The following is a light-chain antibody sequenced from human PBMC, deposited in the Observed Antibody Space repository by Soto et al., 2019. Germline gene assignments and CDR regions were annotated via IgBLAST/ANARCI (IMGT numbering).Light chain of an antibody. CDR2: KAS. J-gene: IGKJ1*01. CDR1: QSISSW. V-gene: IGKV1-5*03. CDR3: QPYNSYPFT. Sequence: DIQMTQSPSTLSASVGDRVTITCRASQSISSWLAWYQQKPGKAPKLLIYKASSLESGVPSRFSGSGSGTEFTLTISSLQPDDFATYYCQPYNSYPFTFGQGTKVEIK.